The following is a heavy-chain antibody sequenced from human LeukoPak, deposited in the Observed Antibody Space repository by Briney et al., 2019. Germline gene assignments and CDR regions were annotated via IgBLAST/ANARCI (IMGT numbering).Heavy chain of an antibody. V-gene: IGHV4-4*02. D-gene: IGHD3-9*01. CDR2: IYHSGST. CDR1: GGSISSSNW. J-gene: IGHJ3*02. Sequence: PSGTLSLTCAVSGGSISSSNWWSWVRQPPGKGLEWIGEIYHSGSTNYNPSLKSRVTISVDKSKNQFSLKLSSVTAADTAVYYCARARRPNFDWSLGAFDIWGQGTMVTVSS. CDR3: ARARRPNFDWSLGAFDI.